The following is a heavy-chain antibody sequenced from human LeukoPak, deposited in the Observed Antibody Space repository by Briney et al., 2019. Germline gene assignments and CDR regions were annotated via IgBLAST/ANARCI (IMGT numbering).Heavy chain of an antibody. CDR1: GYTFTGYY. CDR3: ARFWDSSSWYGSIYYGMDV. D-gene: IGHD6-13*01. V-gene: IGHV1-2*02. J-gene: IGHJ6*02. CDR2: INPNSGGT. Sequence: GASVKVSCKASGYTFTGYYMHWVRQAPGQGLEWMGWINPNSGGTNYAQKLQGRVTMTRDTSISTAYMELSRLRSDDTAVYYCARFWDSSSWYGSIYYGMDVWGQGTTVTVSS.